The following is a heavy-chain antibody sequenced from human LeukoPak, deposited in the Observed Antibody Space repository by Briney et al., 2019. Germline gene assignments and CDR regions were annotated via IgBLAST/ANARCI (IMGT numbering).Heavy chain of an antibody. CDR3: ARISGYYDSSGYYSVDDY. Sequence: ASVKISCKASGYTFTGYYMHWVRQAPGQGLEWMGWINPNSGGTNYAQKFQGRVTMTRDTSISTAYMELSRLRSDDTAVCYCARISGYYDSSGYYSVDDYWGQGTLVTVSS. D-gene: IGHD3-22*01. J-gene: IGHJ4*02. CDR2: INPNSGGT. V-gene: IGHV1-2*02. CDR1: GYTFTGYY.